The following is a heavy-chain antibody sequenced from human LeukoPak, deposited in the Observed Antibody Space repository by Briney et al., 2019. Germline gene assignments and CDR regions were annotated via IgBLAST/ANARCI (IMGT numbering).Heavy chain of an antibody. CDR1: GYTFTVYY. CDR2: INPNSGGT. CDR3: ARGALHVAVAGLINWFDP. V-gene: IGHV1-2*04. D-gene: IGHD6-19*01. J-gene: IGHJ5*02. Sequence: AAVTVSFKGAGYTFTVYYMDWVRQAPGQGLEWVGWINPNSGGTNYAQKVQGWGTMTRDTAISTAYMELSRLRSDDTAVYYCARGALHVAVAGLINWFDPWGQGTLVPV.